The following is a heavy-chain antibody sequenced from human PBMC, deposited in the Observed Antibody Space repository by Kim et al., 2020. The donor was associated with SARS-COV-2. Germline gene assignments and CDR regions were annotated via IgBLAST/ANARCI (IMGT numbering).Heavy chain of an antibody. J-gene: IGHJ5*02. D-gene: IGHD1-20*01. CDR2: ISGSGSST. CDR1: GFTFSSYA. CDR3: AKDPTRYNWNWFDP. V-gene: IGHV3-23*01. Sequence: GGSLRLSCAASGFTFSSYAMSWVRQAPGKGLEWVSAISGSGSSTYYADSVKGRFTISRDNSKNTLYLQMNSLRAEDTAVYYCAKDPTRYNWNWFDPWGQGTLVTVSS.